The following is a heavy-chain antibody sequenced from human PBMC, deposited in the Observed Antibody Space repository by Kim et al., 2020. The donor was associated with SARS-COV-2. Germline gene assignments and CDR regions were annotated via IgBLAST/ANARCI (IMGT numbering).Heavy chain of an antibody. CDR2: ISSSSSTI. D-gene: IGHD4-17*01. Sequence: GGSLRLSCAASGFTFSSYSMNWVRQAPGKGLEWVSYISSSSSTIYYADSVKGRFTIFRDNAKNSLHLQMNSLRAEDTAVYYCARDLGRHGDFPWGQGTLV. V-gene: IGHV3-48*04. CDR3: ARDLGRHGDFP. J-gene: IGHJ5*02. CDR1: GFTFSSYS.